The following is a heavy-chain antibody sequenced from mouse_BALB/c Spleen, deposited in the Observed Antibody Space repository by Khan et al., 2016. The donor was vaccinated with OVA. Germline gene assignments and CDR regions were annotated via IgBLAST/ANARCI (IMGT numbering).Heavy chain of an antibody. D-gene: IGHD2-1*01. V-gene: IGHV5-9-3*01. Sequence: EVQLLETGGGLVEPGGSLKLSCAASGFTFSSFVMSWVRQTPEKRLAWVATISSAATYTYYPDSVKGRFTISRDNAQTTLYLQMNSLRSDDTAIYSGTNGNYGWFAYWGQGTLVTVST. CDR2: ISSAATYT. CDR1: GFTFSSFV. CDR3: TNGNYGWFAY. J-gene: IGHJ3*01.